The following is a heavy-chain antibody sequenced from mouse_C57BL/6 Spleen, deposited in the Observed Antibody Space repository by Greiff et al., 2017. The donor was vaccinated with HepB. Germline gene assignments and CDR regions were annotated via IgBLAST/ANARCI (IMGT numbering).Heavy chain of an antibody. CDR2: IDPSDSYT. CDR1: GYTFTSYW. V-gene: IGHV1-50*01. CDR3: ARHDGYYLAMDY. D-gene: IGHD2-3*01. J-gene: IGHJ4*01. Sequence: QVQLQQPGAELVKPGASVKLSCKASGYTFTSYWMQWVKQRPGQGLEWIGEIDPSDSYTNYNQKFKGKATLTVDTSSSTAYMQLSRLTSEDSAVYYCARHDGYYLAMDYWGQGTSVTVAS.